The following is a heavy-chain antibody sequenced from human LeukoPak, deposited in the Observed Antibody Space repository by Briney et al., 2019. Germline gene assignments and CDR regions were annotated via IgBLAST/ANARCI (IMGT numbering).Heavy chain of an antibody. CDR1: GGSISSSSYY. D-gene: IGHD3-16*01. V-gene: IGHV4-39*01. CDR3: ARRLGGDYVFDY. Sequence: SETLSLTCTVSGGSISSSSYYWGWIRQPPGKGLEWIGSIYYSGSIYYNPSLKSRVTISVDTSKNQFSLKLSSVTAADTAVYYCARRLGGDYVFDYWGQGTLVTVSS. J-gene: IGHJ4*02. CDR2: IYYSGSI.